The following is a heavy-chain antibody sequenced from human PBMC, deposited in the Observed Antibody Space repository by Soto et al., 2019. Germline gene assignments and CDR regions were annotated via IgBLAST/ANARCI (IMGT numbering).Heavy chain of an antibody. CDR3: ASVNYYDSSGYYYFDY. J-gene: IGHJ4*02. CDR2: IIPILGIA. V-gene: IGHV1-69*04. D-gene: IGHD3-22*01. Sequence: SVKVSCKASGYTFTSSGISWVRQAPGQGLEWMGRIIPILGIANYAQKFQGRVTITADKSTSTAYMELSSLRSEDTAVYYCASVNYYDSSGYYYFDYWGQGTLVTVSS. CDR1: GYTFTSSG.